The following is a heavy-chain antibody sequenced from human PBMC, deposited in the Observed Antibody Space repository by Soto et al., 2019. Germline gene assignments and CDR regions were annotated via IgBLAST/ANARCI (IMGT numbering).Heavy chain of an antibody. D-gene: IGHD6-13*01. CDR2: IFYSGST. V-gene: IGHV4-59*08. Sequence: SETLSLTCTVSGGSISSYYWSCIRQPPGKGLEWIGYIFYSGSTNYNPSLKSRVTISVDTSMNQFSLKLSSVTAADTAVYYCARRYSSSFDYWGQGTLVTVSS. J-gene: IGHJ4*02. CDR3: ARRYSSSFDY. CDR1: GGSISSYY.